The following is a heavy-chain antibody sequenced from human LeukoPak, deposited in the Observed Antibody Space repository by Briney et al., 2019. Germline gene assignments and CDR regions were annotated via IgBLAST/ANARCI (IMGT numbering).Heavy chain of an antibody. D-gene: IGHD4-11*01. J-gene: IGHJ4*02. CDR1: GFTFSSYA. CDR3: AREGLHYFDY. V-gene: IGHV3-30-3*01. CDR2: ISYDGSNE. Sequence: PGGSLRLSCAASGFTFSSYAMPWVRQAPGKGLEGVAVISYDGSNEYYADSVKGRFTISRDNSKDTLYLQMTSLRAEDTAVYYCAREGLHYFDYWGQGTLVTVSS.